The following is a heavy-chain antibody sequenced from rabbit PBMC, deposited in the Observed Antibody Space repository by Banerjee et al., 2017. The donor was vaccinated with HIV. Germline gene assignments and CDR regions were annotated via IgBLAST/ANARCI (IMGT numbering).Heavy chain of an antibody. Sequence: QQQLEESGGGLVKPGGTLTLTCKASGIDFSSYYYMCWVRQAPGKGLELIACIYSNTGSTWYASWVNGRFTISRSTSLNTVTLQMTSLTAADTATYFCARDLAGVIGWNFNLWGPGTLVTVS. V-gene: IGHV1S43*01. J-gene: IGHJ4*01. D-gene: IGHD4-1*01. CDR2: IYSNTGST. CDR1: GIDFSSYYY. CDR3: ARDLAGVIGWNFNL.